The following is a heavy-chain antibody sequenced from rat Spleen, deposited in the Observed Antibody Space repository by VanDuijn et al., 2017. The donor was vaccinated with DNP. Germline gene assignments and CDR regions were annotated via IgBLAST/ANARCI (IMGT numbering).Heavy chain of an antibody. CDR2: INSDGSGT. CDR3: ARVGDFHYGGDGDVLDA. V-gene: IGHV5-22*01. Sequence: EVQLVESGGGLVQPGRSLKLSCAASGFAFSGCYMAWVRQVPSKGLEGVASINSDGSGTYSRDSVKGRFTISRDNSKSTLSLQMNRLRSEDTATYYCARVGDFHYGGDGDVLDAWGQGTSVTVSS. D-gene: IGHD1-1*01. CDR1: GFAFSGCY. J-gene: IGHJ4*01.